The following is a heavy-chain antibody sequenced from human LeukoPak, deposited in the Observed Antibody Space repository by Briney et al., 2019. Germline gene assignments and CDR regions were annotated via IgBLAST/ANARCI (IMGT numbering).Heavy chain of an antibody. D-gene: IGHD1-26*01. J-gene: IGHJ4*02. CDR1: GFTFSSYA. CDR2: ISGSGGST. V-gene: IGHV3-23*01. Sequence: GESLRLSCAATGFTFSSYAMSWVRQAPGKGLEWVSAISGSGGSTYYADSVKGRFTISRDNSKNTLYLQMNSLRAEDTAVYYCAKDSNSGSYFFCYWGQGTLVTVSS. CDR3: AKDSNSGSYFFCY.